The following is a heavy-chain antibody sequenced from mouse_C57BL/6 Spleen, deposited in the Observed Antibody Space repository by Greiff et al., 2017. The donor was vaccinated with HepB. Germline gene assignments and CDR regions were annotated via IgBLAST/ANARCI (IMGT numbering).Heavy chain of an antibody. CDR2: INPSTGGT. D-gene: IGHD1-1*01. V-gene: IGHV1-42*01. Sequence: VQLQQSGPELVKPGASVKISCKASGYSFTGYYMNWVKQSPEKSLEWIGEINPSTGGTTYNQKFKAKATLTVDKSSSTAYMQLKSLTSEDSAVYYCARTGDYGSSYGYFDVWGTGTTVTVSS. J-gene: IGHJ1*03. CDR3: ARTGDYGSSYGYFDV. CDR1: GYSFTGYY.